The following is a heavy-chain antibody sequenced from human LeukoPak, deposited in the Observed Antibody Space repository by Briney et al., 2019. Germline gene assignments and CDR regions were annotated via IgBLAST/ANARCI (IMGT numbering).Heavy chain of an antibody. CDR2: IIPIFGTA. Sequence: GASVKVSCKASGGTFSSYDISWVRQAPGQGLEWMGGIIPIFGTANYAQKFQGRVTITADKSTSTAYMELSSLRSEDTAVYYCARDWVGYCSGGSCYSTTEFDYWGQGTLVTVSS. CDR1: GGTFSSYD. V-gene: IGHV1-69*06. D-gene: IGHD2-15*01. J-gene: IGHJ4*02. CDR3: ARDWVGYCSGGSCYSTTEFDY.